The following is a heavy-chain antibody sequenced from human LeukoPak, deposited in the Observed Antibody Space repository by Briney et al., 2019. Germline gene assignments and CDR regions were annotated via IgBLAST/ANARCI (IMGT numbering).Heavy chain of an antibody. CDR1: GITFRNYG. CDR2: VRFDGGKT. CDR3: AKDKDLYNTIIPYYYFMDV. V-gene: IGHV3-30*02. J-gene: IGHJ6*03. Sequence: PGGSLRLSCAASGITFRNYGMHWVRQAPGKGPEWVAFVRFDGGKTYYADSVKGRFTISRDNSKNTMYLQMSGLRAEDTAAYYCAKDKDLYNTIIPYYYFMDVWGKGTMVTVSS. D-gene: IGHD1-1*01.